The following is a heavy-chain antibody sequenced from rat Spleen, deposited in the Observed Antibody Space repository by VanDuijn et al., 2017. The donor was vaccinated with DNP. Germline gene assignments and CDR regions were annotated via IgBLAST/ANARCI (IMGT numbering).Heavy chain of an antibody. CDR1: GFTFSNYD. J-gene: IGHJ2*01. D-gene: IGHD3-2*01. CDR2: ITYSDSTT. CDR3: TTEDSTRCFDY. V-gene: IGHV5-20*01. Sequence: EVQLVESGGSLVQPGRSLKLSCAASGFTFSNYDMAWVRQAPTKGLEWVASITYSDSTTYYRDSVKGRFTVSRDNAKSTLYLQMDSLRSEDTATYYCTTEDSTRCFDYWGQGVMVTVSS.